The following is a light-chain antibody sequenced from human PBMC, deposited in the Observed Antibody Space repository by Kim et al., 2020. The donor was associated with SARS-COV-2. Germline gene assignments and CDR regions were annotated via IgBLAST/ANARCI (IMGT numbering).Light chain of an antibody. V-gene: IGLV1-44*01. J-gene: IGLJ3*02. CDR3: AAWDDSLNGSV. CDR2: SND. Sequence: GQRLTITCSGGRSNIGSNVVNWYQQLPGTAPKLLIYSNDYRPSGVPDRFSGSKSGTSASLDISGLQSEDEADYYCAAWDDSLNGSVFGGGTQLTVL. CDR1: RSNIGSNV.